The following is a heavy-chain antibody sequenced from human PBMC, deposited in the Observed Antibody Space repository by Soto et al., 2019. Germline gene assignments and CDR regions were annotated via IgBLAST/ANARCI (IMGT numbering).Heavy chain of an antibody. J-gene: IGHJ4*02. Sequence: QLQLQESGPGLVKPSETLSLTCTVSGGSISSSSYYWCWIRQPPGKGLEWFGSIYYSGSTYYNQSLKSRVTISVDTSKYQFSLELSSVTAADTAVYYCARRVSIFGVVIMGGFDYWGQGTLVTVSS. V-gene: IGHV4-39*01. D-gene: IGHD3-3*01. CDR1: GGSISSSSYY. CDR2: IYYSGST. CDR3: ARRVSIFGVVIMGGFDY.